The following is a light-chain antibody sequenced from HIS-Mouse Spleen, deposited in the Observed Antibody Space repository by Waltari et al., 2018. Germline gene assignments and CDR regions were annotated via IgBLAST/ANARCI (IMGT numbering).Light chain of an antibody. Sequence: SYELTQPPSVSVSPGQTARITCYGDALPKKYASWYQQKSGQAPVLVIYEDSKRPSRIPERFSGSSSGTMATLTISGAQVEDEADYYCYSTDSSGNHRVFGGGTKLTVL. V-gene: IGLV3-10*01. J-gene: IGLJ2*01. CDR3: YSTDSSGNHRV. CDR2: EDS. CDR1: ALPKKY.